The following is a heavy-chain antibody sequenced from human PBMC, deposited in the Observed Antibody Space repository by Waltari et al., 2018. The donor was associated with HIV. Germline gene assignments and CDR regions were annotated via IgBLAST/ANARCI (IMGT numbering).Heavy chain of an antibody. CDR2: ISYDGNNK. Sequence: QMQLVESGGGVVQPGRSLRLSCSASGFPFSHSCMHWVRQAPGKGREWVAVISYDGNNKNYADSVKGRFTISRDNSKNTLYLQMNSLRADDTALYYCVKDRGTFTMINEYWGQGTLVTVSS. CDR3: VKDRGTFTMINEY. J-gene: IGHJ4*02. CDR1: GFPFSHSC. V-gene: IGHV3-30*18. D-gene: IGHD3-22*01.